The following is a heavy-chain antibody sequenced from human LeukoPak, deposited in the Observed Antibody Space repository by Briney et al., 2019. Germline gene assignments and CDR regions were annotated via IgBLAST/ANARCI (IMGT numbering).Heavy chain of an antibody. D-gene: IGHD3-10*01. CDR2: IYYSGST. Sequence: SETLSLTCTVSGGSVSSGSYYWSWIRQPPGKGLEWIGYIYYSGSTNYNPSLKSRVTISVDTSKNQFSLKLSSVTAADTAVYYCVRDGWGSYYGSGSPRYFDYWGQGTLVTVSS. V-gene: IGHV4-61*01. J-gene: IGHJ4*02. CDR3: VRDGWGSYYGSGSPRYFDY. CDR1: GGSVSSGSYY.